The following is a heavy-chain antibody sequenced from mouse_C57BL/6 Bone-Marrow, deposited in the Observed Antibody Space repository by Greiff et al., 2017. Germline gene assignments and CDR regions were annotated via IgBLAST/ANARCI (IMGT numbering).Heavy chain of an antibody. Sequence: QVQLQQSGPELVKPGASVKISCKASGYAFSSSWMNWVKQRPGKGLEWIGRIYPGDGDTNYNGKFKGKATLTADKSSSTAYMQLSSLTSEDSAVYFCARDLITTVVPCDVWGTGTTVTVSS. CDR1: GYAFSSSW. V-gene: IGHV1-82*01. J-gene: IGHJ1*03. CDR3: ARDLITTVVPCDV. D-gene: IGHD1-1*01. CDR2: IYPGDGDT.